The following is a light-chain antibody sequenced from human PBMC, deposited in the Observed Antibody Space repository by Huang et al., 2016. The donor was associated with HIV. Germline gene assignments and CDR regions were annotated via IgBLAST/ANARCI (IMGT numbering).Light chain of an antibody. CDR1: QSISIY. CDR2: AAS. CDR3: QQSYNTPLT. J-gene: IGKJ5*01. Sequence: DIQMTQSPSSLSASVGDSVTITCRASQSISIYLNWYQQKPGKAPKFLIYAASNLQSGVPSRFSGSGSGTEFTLTISSLQPEDFATYYCQQSYNTPLTFGQGTRLEIK. V-gene: IGKV1-39*01.